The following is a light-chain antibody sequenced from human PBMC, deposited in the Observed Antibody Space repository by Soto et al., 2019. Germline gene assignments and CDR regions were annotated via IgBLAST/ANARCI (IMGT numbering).Light chain of an antibody. Sequence: DIQMTQSPSSLSASIGDRVTITCRASQVIGNFLAWHQQKPGQAPKVLIYATSTLTSGVPSRFSGSRSGTDFTLTISSLQPEDVATYYCQRYNSAPEAFGPGTKVDIK. CDR1: QVIGNF. J-gene: IGKJ3*01. CDR3: QRYNSAPEA. V-gene: IGKV1-27*01. CDR2: ATS.